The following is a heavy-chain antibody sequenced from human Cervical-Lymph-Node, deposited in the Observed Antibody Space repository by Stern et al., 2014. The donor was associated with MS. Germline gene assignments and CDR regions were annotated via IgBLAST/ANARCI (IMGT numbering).Heavy chain of an antibody. CDR1: GDSISSGSYY. J-gene: IGHJ4*02. CDR2: IYFGGTP. Sequence: QVQLQESGPGLVKPSQTLSLTCTVSGDSISSGSYYWSWIRQPAGKGLEWMGLIYFGGTPNYNPSLKSRVTMSVDPSKTQFSLRLPSVTAADTAVYYCARRSDYFDYWGQGALVTVSS. CDR3: ARRSDYFDY. V-gene: IGHV4-61*02.